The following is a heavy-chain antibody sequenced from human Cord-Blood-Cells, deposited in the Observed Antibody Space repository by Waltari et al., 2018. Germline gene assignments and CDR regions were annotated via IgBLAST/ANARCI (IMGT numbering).Heavy chain of an antibody. V-gene: IGHV1-69*01. CDR2: IRPIFGTA. D-gene: IGHD7-27*01. Sequence: QVQLVQSGAEVKKPGSSVKVSCKASGGTFSSYAISWVRQAPGQGLKWMGGIRPIFGTANDAQKFQGRVTITADESTSTAYMELSSLRSEDTAVYYCARRPTGDDTDYWGQGTLVTVSS. CDR3: ARRPTGDDTDY. CDR1: GGTFSSYA. J-gene: IGHJ4*02.